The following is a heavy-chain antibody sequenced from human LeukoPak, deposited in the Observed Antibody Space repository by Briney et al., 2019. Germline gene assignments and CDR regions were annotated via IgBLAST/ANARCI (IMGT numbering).Heavy chain of an antibody. Sequence: QSGGSLRLSCAASGFTVSSNYMSWVRQASEKGLEWVSILYSGGSAYYADSVKGRFTISRDNSKNTLYLQMNSLRGEDTAVYYCARTTVKSGRYDAFDIWGQGTLVSVSS. D-gene: IGHD4-17*01. CDR2: LYSGGSA. J-gene: IGHJ3*02. CDR1: GFTVSSNY. V-gene: IGHV3-53*01. CDR3: ARTTVKSGRYDAFDI.